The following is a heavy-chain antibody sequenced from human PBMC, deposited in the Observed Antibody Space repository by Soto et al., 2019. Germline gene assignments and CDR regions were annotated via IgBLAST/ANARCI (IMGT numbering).Heavy chain of an antibody. CDR1: GDTFTSYY. CDR3: ARSSGGNFGIIIEGSNWFDP. D-gene: IGHD3-3*01. V-gene: IGHV1-46*01. J-gene: IGHJ5*02. CDR2: INPHGGST. Sequence: GASVKGSCKAPGDTFTSYYLNWVRQAPGQGLEWMGVINPHGGSTKYAQKFQGRITMTRDTSRSTVYMELSSLRSDDTAIYYCARSSGGNFGIIIEGSNWFDPWGQGTLVTVSS.